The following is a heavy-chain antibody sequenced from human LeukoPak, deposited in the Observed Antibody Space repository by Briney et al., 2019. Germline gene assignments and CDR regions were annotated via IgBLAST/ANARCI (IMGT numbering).Heavy chain of an antibody. D-gene: IGHD3-22*01. CDR2: IRYDGSDK. V-gene: IGHV3-30*02. CDR3: ARDMAPYYYDSSGYWDDAFDI. J-gene: IGHJ3*02. Sequence: GGSLRLSCAASGFIFSSYGMHWVRQAPVKGLEWVAFIRYDGSDKYFADIVKGRFTISRDNSKNTLYLQMNSLRAEDTAVYYCARDMAPYYYDSSGYWDDAFDIWGQGTMVTVSS. CDR1: GFIFSSYG.